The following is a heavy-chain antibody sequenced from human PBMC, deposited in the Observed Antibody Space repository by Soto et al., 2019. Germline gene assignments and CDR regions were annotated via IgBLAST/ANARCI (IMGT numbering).Heavy chain of an antibody. CDR1: GYTFTSYA. CDR2: ISAYNGTT. J-gene: IGHJ4*02. CDR3: ARVEAGPSPIAARRYYFDY. V-gene: IGHV1-18*04. D-gene: IGHD6-6*01. Sequence: QVQLLQSGAEVKKPGASVKVSCKTSGYTFTSYAISWVRQAPGQGLEWLGWISAYNGTTNYAQKLHGRVTMTTDTSKGTAYMDLRSLRSDDTALYYCARVEAGPSPIAARRYYFDYWGQGTLVTVSS.